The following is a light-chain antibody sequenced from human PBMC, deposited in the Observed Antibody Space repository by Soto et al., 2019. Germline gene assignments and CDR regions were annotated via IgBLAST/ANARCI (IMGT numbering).Light chain of an antibody. CDR2: GAS. CDR3: QHYGRSPPYT. J-gene: IGKJ2*01. V-gene: IGKV3-20*01. CDR1: QSVSSSY. Sequence: EIVLTQSPGTLSLSPGERATLSCRASQSVSSSYLSWFQQRPGQAPRLLIYGASSRATDIPDRFSGSGSGTDFTVTISRLEPEDFAVYYCQHYGRSPPYTFGQGTKLEIK.